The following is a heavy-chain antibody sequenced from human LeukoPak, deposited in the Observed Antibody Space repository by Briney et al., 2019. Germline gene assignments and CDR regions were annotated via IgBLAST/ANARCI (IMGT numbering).Heavy chain of an antibody. D-gene: IGHD3-10*01. CDR1: GFTFSNYN. CDR3: ARTPVIMVRGVCYYYYGMDV. J-gene: IGHJ6*02. Sequence: KSGGSLRLSCAASGFTFSNYNMNSVRQAPGKGLEWVSRISSSSTYIYYADSLKGRFTISRDNAKNSLYLQMNSLRAEDTAVYYCARTPVIMVRGVCYYYYGMDVWGQGTTVTVSS. CDR2: ISSSSTYI. V-gene: IGHV3-21*01.